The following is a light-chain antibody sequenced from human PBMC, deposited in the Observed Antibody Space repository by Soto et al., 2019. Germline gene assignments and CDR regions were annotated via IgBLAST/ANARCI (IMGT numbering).Light chain of an antibody. Sequence: QSVLTQPRSVSGSPGQSVTISCTGTSSDVGGYNYVSWYQQHPGKAPKLMIYDVTKRPSGVPDRFSGSKSGSTASLTISALQSEDEADYYCCSYTGSYTLKVSGGGTKLTVL. CDR2: DVT. J-gene: IGLJ3*02. CDR1: SSDVGGYNY. CDR3: CSYTGSYTLKV. V-gene: IGLV2-11*01.